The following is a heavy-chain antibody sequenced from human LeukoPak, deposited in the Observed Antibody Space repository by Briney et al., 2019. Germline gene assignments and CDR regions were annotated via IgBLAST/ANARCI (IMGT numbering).Heavy chain of an antibody. CDR1: GXTFSSYG. CDR3: ARDQGAGSGCPDY. J-gene: IGHJ4*02. CDR2: IWYDGSNK. V-gene: IGHV3-33*01. D-gene: IGHD6-19*01. Sequence: GGSLRLSCAASGXTFSSYGMHWVRQAPGKGLEWVAVIWYDGSNKYYADSVKGRFTISRDNSKNTLYLQMNSLRAEDTAVYYCARDQGAGSGCPDYWGQGTLVTVSS.